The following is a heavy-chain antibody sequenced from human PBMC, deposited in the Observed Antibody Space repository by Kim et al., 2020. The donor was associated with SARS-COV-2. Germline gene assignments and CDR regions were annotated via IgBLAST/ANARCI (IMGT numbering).Heavy chain of an antibody. V-gene: IGHV3-30*18. Sequence: GGSLRLSCAASGFTFSSYGMHWVRQAPGKGLEWVAVISYDGSNKYYADSVKGRFTISRDNSKNTLYLQMNSLRAEDTAVYYCAKDVLVVAATKVDYWGQGTLVTVSS. CDR1: GFTFSSYG. J-gene: IGHJ4*02. CDR2: ISYDGSNK. D-gene: IGHD2-15*01. CDR3: AKDVLVVAATKVDY.